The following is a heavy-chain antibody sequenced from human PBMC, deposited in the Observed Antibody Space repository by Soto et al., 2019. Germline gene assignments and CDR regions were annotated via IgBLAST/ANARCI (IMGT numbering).Heavy chain of an antibody. CDR2: ISWNSGSI. CDR1: GFTFDDYA. CDR3: VKASGYDYSYYYYGMDV. J-gene: IGHJ6*02. V-gene: IGHV3-9*01. D-gene: IGHD5-12*01. Sequence: EVQLVESGGGLVQPGRSLRLSCAASGFTFDDYAMHWVRQAPGKGLEWVSGISWNSGSIGYADSVKGRFTISRDNAKNSLYLQMNSLRAEDTALYYCVKASGYDYSYYYYGMDVWGQGTTVTVSS.